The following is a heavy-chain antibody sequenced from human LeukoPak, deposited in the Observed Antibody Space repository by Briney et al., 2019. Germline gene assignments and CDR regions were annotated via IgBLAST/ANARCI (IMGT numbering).Heavy chain of an antibody. CDR3: AKDLQLIPLAY. Sequence: GGSLRLSCAASGFTFSSYAMSWVRQAPGKGLEWVSGISRRGGTTYYADSVKGRFTISRDNSKNTPYLQMNSLRAEDTAVYYCAKDLQLIPLAYWGQGTLVTVSS. V-gene: IGHV3-23*01. CDR1: GFTFSSYA. J-gene: IGHJ4*02. CDR2: ISRRGGTT. D-gene: IGHD3-16*01.